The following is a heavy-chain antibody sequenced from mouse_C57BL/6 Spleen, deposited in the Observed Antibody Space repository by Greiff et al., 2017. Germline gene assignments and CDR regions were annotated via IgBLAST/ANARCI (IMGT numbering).Heavy chain of an antibody. J-gene: IGHJ2*01. CDR3: ARSGYDGRGFDY. D-gene: IGHD2-2*01. CDR1: GISITTGYHR. CDR2: IDYSGTI. Sequence: EVQLQESGPGLVKPSQTVLLTCTVTGISITTGYHRWGWIRQFPGNKLEWTGYIDYSGTITYNPFLTRRTTTTSDTPKTQYFQETNSLTAEDTATYFCARSGYDGRGFDYWGQGTTLTVSS. V-gene: IGHV3-5*01.